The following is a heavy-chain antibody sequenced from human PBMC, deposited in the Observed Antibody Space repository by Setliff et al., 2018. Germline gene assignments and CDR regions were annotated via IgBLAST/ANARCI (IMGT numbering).Heavy chain of an antibody. CDR1: GFMFSSYS. J-gene: IGHJ4*02. Sequence: PGGSLRLSCAASGFMFSSYSMNWVRQAPGKGLEWLSSISGRSSRIYYAGSVRGRFIISRDNAKNSLYLQLTSLRAEDTAVYYCVREYSSGWYYFDYWGRGTLVTV. V-gene: IGHV3-21*01. D-gene: IGHD6-19*01. CDR2: ISGRSSRI. CDR3: VREYSSGWYYFDY.